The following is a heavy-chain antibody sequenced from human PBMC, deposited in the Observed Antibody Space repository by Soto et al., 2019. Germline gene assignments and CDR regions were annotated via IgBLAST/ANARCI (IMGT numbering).Heavy chain of an antibody. CDR3: ARVWGQRALDS. J-gene: IGHJ4*02. CDR1: GGSVSSGDYY. D-gene: IGHD3-16*01. CDR2: IFYTGNN. V-gene: IGHV4-30-4*01. Sequence: QVQLQESGPRLVKPSQTLSLTCTVSGGSVSSGDYYWSWIRQPPGKGLEWIGYIFYTGNNYYNPSLQGRLTISMDTSKNQSSLELTFVTAADTAVYYCARVWGQRALDSWGQGTLVIVSS.